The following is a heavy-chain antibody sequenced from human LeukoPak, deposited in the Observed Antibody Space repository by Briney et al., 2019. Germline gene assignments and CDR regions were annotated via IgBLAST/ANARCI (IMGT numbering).Heavy chain of an antibody. CDR3: ARGRAIFGVALDY. V-gene: IGHV4-59*08. D-gene: IGHD3-3*01. CDR2: IYYNGST. CDR1: GGSISNYY. Sequence: SETLSLTCTVSGGSISNYYWSWIRQPPGKGLEWFGYIYYNGSTNYNPSLERRVTISVDTSKNQFSLKLSSVTAADTAVYYCARGRAIFGVALDYWGQGTLVTVSS. J-gene: IGHJ4*02.